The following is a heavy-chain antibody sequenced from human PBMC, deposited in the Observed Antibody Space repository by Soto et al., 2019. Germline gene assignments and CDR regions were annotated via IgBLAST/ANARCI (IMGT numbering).Heavy chain of an antibody. D-gene: IGHD5-12*01. CDR1: GGTFSSYT. Sequence: SVKASCKASGGTFSSYTISWVRQAPGQGLEWMGRIIPILGIANYAQKFQGRVTITADKSTSTAYMELSSLRSEDTAVYYCARDRSGYSGYDIKNWFDPWGQGTLVTVSS. CDR3: ARDRSGYSGYDIKNWFDP. J-gene: IGHJ5*02. V-gene: IGHV1-69*04. CDR2: IIPILGIA.